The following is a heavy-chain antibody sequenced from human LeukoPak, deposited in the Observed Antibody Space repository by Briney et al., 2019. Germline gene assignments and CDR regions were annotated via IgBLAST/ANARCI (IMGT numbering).Heavy chain of an antibody. CDR3: AKDGIPSTGYFDY. Sequence: PGGSLRLSCAASGFTFSSYGMLWVRQAPGKGLEWVAFIRYDGSNKYYADSVKGRFTISRDNSKNTLYLQMNSLRAEDTAVYYCAKDGIPSTGYFDYWGQGTLVTVSS. J-gene: IGHJ4*02. D-gene: IGHD5-18*01. CDR1: GFTFSSYG. CDR2: IRYDGSNK. V-gene: IGHV3-30*02.